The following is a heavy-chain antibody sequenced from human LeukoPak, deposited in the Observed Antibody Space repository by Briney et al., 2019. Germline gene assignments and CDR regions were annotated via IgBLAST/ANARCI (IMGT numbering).Heavy chain of an antibody. CDR3: ARVYDFWSGYYNGPGAFDI. D-gene: IGHD3-3*01. CDR1: GYTFTGYY. Sequence: ASVKVSCKASGYTFTGYYMHWVRQAPGQGLEWMGWINPNSGGTNYAQKFQGRVTMTRDTSISTAYMELSRLRSDDTAVYYCARVYDFWSGYYNGPGAFDIWGQGTMVTVSS. V-gene: IGHV1-2*02. J-gene: IGHJ3*02. CDR2: INPNSGGT.